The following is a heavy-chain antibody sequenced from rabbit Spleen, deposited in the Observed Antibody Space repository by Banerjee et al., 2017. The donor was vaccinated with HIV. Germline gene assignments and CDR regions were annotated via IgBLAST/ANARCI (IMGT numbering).Heavy chain of an antibody. V-gene: IGHV1S45*01. CDR1: GVSFSDKDV. CDR2: ISTGSSGSI. Sequence: QEQLVESGGGLVQPEGSLTLTCKASGVSFSDKDVMCWVRQAPGKGLEWIACISTGSSGSIFYANWAKGRFTISKSSSTTVTLQMTSLTGADTATYFCARGLVWLEWDLWGQGTLVTVS. CDR3: ARGLVWLEWDL. J-gene: IGHJ6*01. D-gene: IGHD4-1*01.